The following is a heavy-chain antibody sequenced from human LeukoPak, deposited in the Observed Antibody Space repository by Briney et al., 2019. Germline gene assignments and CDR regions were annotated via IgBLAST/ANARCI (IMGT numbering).Heavy chain of an antibody. CDR3: ATTSDYGDRKIDY. CDR1: GYSFASSW. CDR2: IYPDDSDT. D-gene: IGHD4-17*01. Sequence: GGSLKISCKGSGYSFASSWIGWVRQMPGKGLEWMGIIYPDDSDTRYSPSFEGQITISVDKSISTAYLQWSSLKASDTAVYYCATTSDYGDRKIDYWGQGTLVTVSS. V-gene: IGHV5-51*03. J-gene: IGHJ4*02.